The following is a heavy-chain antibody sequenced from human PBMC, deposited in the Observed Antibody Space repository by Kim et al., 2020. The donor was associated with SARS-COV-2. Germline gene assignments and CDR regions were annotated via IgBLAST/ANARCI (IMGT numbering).Heavy chain of an antibody. J-gene: IGHJ5*02. D-gene: IGHD6-13*01. CDR3: ARGGDSSSWLNWFDP. CDR1: GFTFSSYA. CDR2: ISYDGSNK. Sequence: GGSLRLSCAPSGFTFSSYAMHWVRQAPGKGLEWVALISYDGSNKYYVDSVKGRFTISRDNSKHTLYLQMNSLRPEDTAVYYCARGGDSSSWLNWFDPWGQGTLVTVSS. V-gene: IGHV3-30*04.